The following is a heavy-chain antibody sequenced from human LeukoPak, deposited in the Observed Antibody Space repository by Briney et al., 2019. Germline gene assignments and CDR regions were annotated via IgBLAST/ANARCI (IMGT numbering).Heavy chain of an antibody. CDR1: GFSLSTSGVG. J-gene: IGHJ4*02. CDR3: AHEAGFLEWLLSDPNFDY. D-gene: IGHD3-3*01. Sequence: SGPTLVNPTQTLTLTCTFSGFSLSTSGVGVGWIRQPPGEALEWLALIYWNDDKRYSPSLKSRLTITKDTSKNQVVLTMTNMDPVDTATYYCAHEAGFLEWLLSDPNFDYWGQGTLVTVSS. V-gene: IGHV2-5*01. CDR2: IYWNDDK.